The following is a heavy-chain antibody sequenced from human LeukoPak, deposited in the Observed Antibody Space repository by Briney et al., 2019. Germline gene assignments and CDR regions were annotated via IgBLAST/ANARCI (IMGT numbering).Heavy chain of an antibody. Sequence: GSLRLSCTASGFTFGDYAMSWFRQAPGKGREWVGFIRSKAYGGTTEYAASVKGRFTISRDDSKSIAYLQMNNLKTEDTAVYYCTRDPPYYGSGRYMDVWGQGTTVTVSS. CDR1: GFTFGDYA. V-gene: IGHV3-49*03. J-gene: IGHJ6*02. D-gene: IGHD3-10*01. CDR2: IRSKAYGGTT. CDR3: TRDPPYYGSGRYMDV.